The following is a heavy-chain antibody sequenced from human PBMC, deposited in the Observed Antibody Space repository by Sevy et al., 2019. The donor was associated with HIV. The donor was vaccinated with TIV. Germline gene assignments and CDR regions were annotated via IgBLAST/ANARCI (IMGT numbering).Heavy chain of an antibody. CDR2: ISGSGGST. V-gene: IGHV3-23*01. CDR3: AKESGEYDSSGYYPDAFDI. Sequence: GGSLRLSCAASGFTFSSYAMSWVRQAPGKGLEWVSAISGSGGSTYYADSVKGRFTISRDNSKHTLYLQMNSLRAEDTAVYYCAKESGEYDSSGYYPDAFDIWGQGTMVTVSS. J-gene: IGHJ3*02. D-gene: IGHD3-22*01. CDR1: GFTFSSYA.